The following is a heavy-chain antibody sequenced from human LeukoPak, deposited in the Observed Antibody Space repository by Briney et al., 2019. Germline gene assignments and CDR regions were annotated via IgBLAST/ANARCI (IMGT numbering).Heavy chain of an antibody. J-gene: IGHJ4*02. Sequence: GGSLRLTCAASGFTFTSYWMHWVRQAPGKGLVWVSRINSDGTSTIYADSVKGRFTISRDNAKNMLYPEMNSLRVDDTSVYYCVRGAPFDYWGQGTLVTVSS. D-gene: IGHD1-26*01. V-gene: IGHV3-74*01. CDR1: GFTFTSYW. CDR3: VRGAPFDY. CDR2: INSDGTST.